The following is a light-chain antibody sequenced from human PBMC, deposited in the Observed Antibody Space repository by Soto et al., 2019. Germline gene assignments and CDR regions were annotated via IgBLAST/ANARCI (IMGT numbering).Light chain of an antibody. V-gene: IGKV1-5*03. CDR1: QSISSW. CDR3: QQYNTYST. Sequence: DIQMTQSPSTLSAFVGDRVTITCRASQSISSWLAWYQQKPGEAPKLLINKASTLESGVPSRFSGSGSGTEFTLTISSLQPDDFATYYCQQYNTYSTFGQGTKVAIK. CDR2: KAS. J-gene: IGKJ1*01.